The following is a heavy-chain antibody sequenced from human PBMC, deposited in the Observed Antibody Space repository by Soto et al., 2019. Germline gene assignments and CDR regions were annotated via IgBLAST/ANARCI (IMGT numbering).Heavy chain of an antibody. CDR1: VDSNSSYY. J-gene: IGHJ5*02. V-gene: IGHV4-59*12. CDR3: TTSMRGRHIFDP. Sequence: SETLSLTCTVSVDSNSSYYWSWIRQPPGKGLEWIGYISYSGSTNYNPSLKSRVTMFVHTSKNQFSLKASDTAMYYCTTSMRGRHIFDPWGQGTLVTVSS. CDR2: ISYSGST.